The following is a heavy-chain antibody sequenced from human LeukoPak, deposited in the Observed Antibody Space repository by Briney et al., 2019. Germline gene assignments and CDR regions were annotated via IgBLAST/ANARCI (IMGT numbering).Heavy chain of an antibody. CDR2: IIPIFGTA. CDR3: ARDAVGYGDYAVY. D-gene: IGHD4-17*01. Sequence: SVKVSCKASGGTFSSYAISWVRQAPGQGLEWMGGIIPIFGTANYVQKFQGRGTITTDESTSTAYMELSSLRSEDTAVYYCARDAVGYGDYAVYWGQGTLVTVSS. CDR1: GGTFSSYA. J-gene: IGHJ4*02. V-gene: IGHV1-69*05.